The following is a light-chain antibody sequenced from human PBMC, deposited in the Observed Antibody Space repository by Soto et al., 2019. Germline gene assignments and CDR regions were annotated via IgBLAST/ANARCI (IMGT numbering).Light chain of an antibody. CDR1: SSDVGAFNY. J-gene: IGLJ1*01. Sequence: QSALTQPASVSGSPGQSITISCTGTSSDVGAFNYVSWYQQHPGKAPKLMIYEVSNRPSGVSNRFSGSKSGNTASLTISGLQDEDDYYYRCNSYSHNSSCVFGTGTKVTVL. V-gene: IGLV2-14*01. CDR3: NSYSHNSSCV. CDR2: EVS.